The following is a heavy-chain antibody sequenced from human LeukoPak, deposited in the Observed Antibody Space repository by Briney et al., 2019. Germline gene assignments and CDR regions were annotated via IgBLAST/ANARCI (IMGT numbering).Heavy chain of an antibody. V-gene: IGHV7-4-1*02. CDR3: ARVGAVGQLLHDGDAFDI. CDR1: GYTFTSYA. CDR2: INTNTGNP. Sequence: ASVKVSCKASGYTFTSYAMNWVRQAPGQGLEWMGWINTNTGNPTYAQGFTGRFVFSLDTSVSTAYLQISSLKAEDTAVYYCARVGAVGQLLHDGDAFDIWGQGTMVTVSS. D-gene: IGHD2-2*01. J-gene: IGHJ3*02.